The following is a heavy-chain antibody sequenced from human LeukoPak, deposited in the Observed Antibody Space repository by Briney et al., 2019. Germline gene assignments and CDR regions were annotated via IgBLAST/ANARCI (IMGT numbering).Heavy chain of an antibody. CDR1: GFTFSSHG. D-gene: IGHD3-9*01. CDR2: ISSSSSYI. Sequence: PPGGSLRLSCAASGFTFSSHGMNWVRQAPGKGLEWVSSISSSSSYIYYADSVKGRFTISRDNSKNTLYLQMNSLRAEDTAVYYCASDKGDYDILTGYYGFDPWGQGTLVTVSS. V-gene: IGHV3-23*01. CDR3: ASDKGDYDILTGYYGFDP. J-gene: IGHJ5*02.